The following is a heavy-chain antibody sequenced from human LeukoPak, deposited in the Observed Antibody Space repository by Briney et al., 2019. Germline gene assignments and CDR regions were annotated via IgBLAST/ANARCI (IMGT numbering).Heavy chain of an antibody. D-gene: IGHD5-18*01. CDR1: GGSISSYY. J-gene: IGHJ4*02. Sequence: PSETLSLTCTVSGGSISSYYWSWIRQPPGKGLEWIGYIYYSGSTNYNPSLKSRVTISVDTSKNQFSLKLNSVTAADTAVYYRARRGYNYGYYYFDYWGQGTLVTVSS. CDR2: IYYSGST. V-gene: IGHV4-59*08. CDR3: ARRGYNYGYYYFDY.